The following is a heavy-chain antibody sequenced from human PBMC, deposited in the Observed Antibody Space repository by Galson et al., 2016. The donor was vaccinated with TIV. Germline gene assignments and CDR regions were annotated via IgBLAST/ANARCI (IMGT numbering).Heavy chain of an antibody. J-gene: IGHJ3*01. V-gene: IGHV1-69*05. D-gene: IGHD3-22*01. Sequence: SVKVSCKASGYTFRFNGYYLHWVRQAPGQGLEWMGGVIAIFGTANYAQKFQGRVTITTDESTSTVFLELSSLRSEDTAIYYCARGSGYHLQSAFDFWGQGTMVTVS. CDR2: VIAIFGTA. CDR1: GYTFRFNGYY. CDR3: ARGSGYHLQSAFDF.